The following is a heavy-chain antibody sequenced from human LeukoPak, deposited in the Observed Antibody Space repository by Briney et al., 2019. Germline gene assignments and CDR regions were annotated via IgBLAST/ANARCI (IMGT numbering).Heavy chain of an antibody. CDR2: IYYSGST. J-gene: IGHJ4*02. V-gene: IGHV4-39*07. Sequence: SETLSLTCTVSGGSISSSSYYWGWIRQPPGKGLEWIGSIYYSGSTYYNPSLKSRVTISVDTSKNQFSLRLSSVTAADTAVYYCARVAGDYSWYFDYWGQGTLVTVSS. D-gene: IGHD4-17*01. CDR1: GGSISSSSYY. CDR3: ARVAGDYSWYFDY.